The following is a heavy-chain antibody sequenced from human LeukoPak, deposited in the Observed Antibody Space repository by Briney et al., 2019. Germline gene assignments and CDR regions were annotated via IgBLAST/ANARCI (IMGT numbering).Heavy chain of an antibody. CDR2: INPSGGST. V-gene: IGHV1-46*01. CDR3: ARDLMSVEQQLEYYFYY. J-gene: IGHJ4*02. Sequence: RRALVKVSCKASGYTFTSYYMHWVRQAPGQGLEWMGIINPSGGSTSYKQKCQGKVNMTSDMSTSTVDMELSSLRSEDTAVYYCARDLMSVEQQLEYYFYYWGQGTIVTVSS. D-gene: IGHD6-13*01. CDR1: GYTFTSYY.